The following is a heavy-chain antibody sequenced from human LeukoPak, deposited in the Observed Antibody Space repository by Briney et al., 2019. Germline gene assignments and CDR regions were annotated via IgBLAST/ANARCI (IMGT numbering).Heavy chain of an antibody. J-gene: IGHJ4*02. CDR1: GVSIRSGDYY. CDR2: MSSGGSF. V-gene: IGHV4-39*07. CDR3: AREQIAAGNLEY. Sequence: SETLSLTCIVSGVSIRSGDYYWGWIRQPPGKGLEWIGCMSSGGSFFYNPSLKNRVTILVDTSKNHFSLKVSSVTAADTAVYYCAREQIAAGNLEYWGQGTLVTVSS. D-gene: IGHD6-13*01.